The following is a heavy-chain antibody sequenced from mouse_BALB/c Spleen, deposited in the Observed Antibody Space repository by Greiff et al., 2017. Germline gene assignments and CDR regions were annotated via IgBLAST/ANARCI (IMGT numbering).Heavy chain of an antibody. D-gene: IGHD5-1*01. J-gene: IGHJ2*01. Sequence: EVQRVESGGGLVQPGGSRKLSCAASGFTFSSFGMHWVRQAPEKGLEWVAYISSGSSTIYYADTVKGRFTISRDNPKNTLFLQMTSLRSEDTAMYYCARKGVRDYFDYWGQGTTLTVSS. CDR2: ISSGSSTI. CDR1: GFTFSSFG. CDR3: ARKGVRDYFDY. V-gene: IGHV5-17*02.